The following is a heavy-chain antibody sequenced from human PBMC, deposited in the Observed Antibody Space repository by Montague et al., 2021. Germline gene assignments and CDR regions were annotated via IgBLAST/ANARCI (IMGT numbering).Heavy chain of an antibody. CDR3: ASLTLRPFEP. CDR1: GGSISSSSYS. J-gene: IGHJ5*02. D-gene: IGHD2-15*01. CDR2: IYYSGST. V-gene: IGHV4-39*01. Sequence: SETLSLTCTVSGGSISSSSYSWVWIRQPPGKGLEWIGSIYYSGSTYYNPSLKSRVTISVDTSKNQYSLQLSSVTAADTAVYYCASLTLRPFEPWGQGTLVTVSS.